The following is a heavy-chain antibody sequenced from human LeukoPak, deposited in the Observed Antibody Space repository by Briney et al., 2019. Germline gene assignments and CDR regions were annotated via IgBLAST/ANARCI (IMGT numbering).Heavy chain of an antibody. CDR1: GFTFSSYG. V-gene: IGHV3-23*01. J-gene: IGHJ6*03. Sequence: GGSLRLSCAASGFTFSSYGISWVRQAPGKGLEWVSAISASGGTTYYADSVKGHFTISRDNSKNTLYLQMNSLSAEDTAVYYCAKNGNRGAYCSGGSCYPYYYYYMDVWGKGTTVTISS. CDR3: AKNGNRGAYCSGGSCYPYYYYYMDV. D-gene: IGHD2-15*01. CDR2: ISASGGTT.